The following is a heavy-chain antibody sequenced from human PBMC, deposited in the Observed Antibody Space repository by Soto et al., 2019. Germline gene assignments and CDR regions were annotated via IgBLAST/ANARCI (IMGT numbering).Heavy chain of an antibody. Sequence: QVQLVQSGAEVKEPGASVKVSCKPSGYTFTRNGISWVRQAPGQGLEWVGWISTNSGNTDYAQKLQGRVTLTTDTSTNTAYLELRSLRSDDPAVYYCARDKDYMLDYWGQGTLVTVSS. CDR3: ARDKDYMLDY. CDR1: GYTFTRNG. V-gene: IGHV1-18*01. D-gene: IGHD4-4*01. CDR2: ISTNSGNT. J-gene: IGHJ4*02.